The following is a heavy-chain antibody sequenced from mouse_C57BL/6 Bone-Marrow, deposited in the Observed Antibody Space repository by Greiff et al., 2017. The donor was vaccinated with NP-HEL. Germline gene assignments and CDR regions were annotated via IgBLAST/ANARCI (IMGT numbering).Heavy chain of an antibody. J-gene: IGHJ1*03. CDR1: GYTFTNYW. Sequence: VNVVESGAELVRPGTSVKMSCKASGYTFTNYWIGWAKQRPGHGLEWIGDIYPGGGYTNYNEKFKGKATLTADKSSSTAYMQFSSLTSEDSAIYYCARSRVYDGYSWYFDVWGTGTTVTVSS. D-gene: IGHD2-3*01. CDR3: ARSRVYDGYSWYFDV. CDR2: IYPGGGYT. V-gene: IGHV1-63*01.